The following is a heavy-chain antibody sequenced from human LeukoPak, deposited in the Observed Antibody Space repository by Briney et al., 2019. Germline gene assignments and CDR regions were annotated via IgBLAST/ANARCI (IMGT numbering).Heavy chain of an antibody. CDR3: ANPPTVTSFHN. J-gene: IGHJ4*02. CDR1: GFTFSSYA. Sequence: GGSLRLSCAASGFTFSSYAMSWVRQAPGKGLEWVSSINGRGGSTYYADSVKGRFTISRDNSKNTLYLQMNSLRAEDTAIYYCANPPTVTSFHNCGQGALVTVSS. CDR2: INGRGGST. D-gene: IGHD4-11*01. V-gene: IGHV3-23*01.